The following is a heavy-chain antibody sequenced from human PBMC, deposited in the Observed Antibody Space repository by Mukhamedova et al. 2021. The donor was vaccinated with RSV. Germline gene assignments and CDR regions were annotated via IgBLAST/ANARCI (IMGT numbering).Heavy chain of an antibody. D-gene: IGHD5-18*01. CDR2: INHSGST. J-gene: IGHJ4*02. CDR3: ARAVYSLLDY. V-gene: IGHV4-34*01. Sequence: GLEWIGEINHSGSTNYNPSLKSRVTISVDTSKNQFSLKLSSVTAADTAVYYCARAVYSLLDYWGQGTLVTVSS.